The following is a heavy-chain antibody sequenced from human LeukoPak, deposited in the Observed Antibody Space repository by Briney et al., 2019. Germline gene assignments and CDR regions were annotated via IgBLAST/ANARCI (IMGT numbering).Heavy chain of an antibody. CDR2: ISTSGSTI. CDR3: AGDGRTRRDAFDI. Sequence: PGGSLRLSCAASGFTFSDYYMSWIRQAPGKGLEWVSYISTSGSTIYYADSVKGRFTISRDNAKNSLYLQMNSLRAEDTAVYYCAGDGRTRRDAFDIWGQGTMVTVSS. CDR1: GFTFSDYY. V-gene: IGHV3-11*01. D-gene: IGHD1-14*01. J-gene: IGHJ3*02.